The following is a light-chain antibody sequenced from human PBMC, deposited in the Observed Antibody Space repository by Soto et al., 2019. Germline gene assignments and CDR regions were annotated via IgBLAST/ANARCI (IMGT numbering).Light chain of an antibody. CDR3: SSCTTSSTLV. V-gene: IGLV2-14*01. CDR2: DVS. CDR1: SSDVGGYNY. J-gene: IGLJ2*01. Sequence: QSVLTQPASVSGSPGQSIAISCTGSSSDVGGYNYVSWYQQHPGKAPKLIIYDVSNRPSGVSDRFSGSKSGNTASLTISGLQAEDEADYYCSSCTTSSTLVFGGGTKLTVL.